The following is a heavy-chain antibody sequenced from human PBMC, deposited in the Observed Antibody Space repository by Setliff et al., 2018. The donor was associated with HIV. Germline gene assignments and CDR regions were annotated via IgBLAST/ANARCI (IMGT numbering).Heavy chain of an antibody. V-gene: IGHV1-69*11. CDR2: IIPILGPA. Sequence: EASVKVSCKASGGTLSSYAISWVRQAPGQGLEWMGRIIPILGPANYAQKFQGRVTITAGEYTTTSYMELRNLRSEDTAIYYCARGLGNFVPDLIGYFDYWGQGTLVTVSS. CDR3: ARGLGNFVPDLIGYFDY. CDR1: GGTLSSYA. J-gene: IGHJ4*02. D-gene: IGHD3-3*02.